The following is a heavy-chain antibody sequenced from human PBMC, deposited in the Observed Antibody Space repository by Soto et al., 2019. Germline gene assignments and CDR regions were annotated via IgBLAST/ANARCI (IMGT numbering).Heavy chain of an antibody. CDR2: IWFDGSNK. CDR3: ARKVGMEFDY. CDR1: GFTFSSFG. V-gene: IGHV3-33*01. J-gene: IGHJ4*02. Sequence: QVQLVESGGGVVQPGRSLRLSCAASGFTFSSFGTHWVRQAPGKGLEWVALIWFDGSNKNYADSVKGRFTISRDNSKNTLSLQMNSLRAEDTAVYYCARKVGMEFDYWGQGTQVTVSS. D-gene: IGHD2-21*01.